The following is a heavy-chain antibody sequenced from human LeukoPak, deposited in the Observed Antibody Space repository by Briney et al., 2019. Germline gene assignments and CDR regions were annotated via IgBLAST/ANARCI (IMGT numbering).Heavy chain of an antibody. J-gene: IGHJ6*03. D-gene: IGHD3-3*01. V-gene: IGHV3-11*04. CDR2: ISSSGDTI. Sequence: GGSLRLSCAASGFTFSDYYMSWIRQAPGKGLEWVSYISSSGDTIYYADSVKGRFTISRDNAKNSLYLQMNSLRAEDTAVYYCVRDYLRFLEDSRYYYMDVWGKGTTVTVSS. CDR1: GFTFSDYY. CDR3: VRDYLRFLEDSRYYYMDV.